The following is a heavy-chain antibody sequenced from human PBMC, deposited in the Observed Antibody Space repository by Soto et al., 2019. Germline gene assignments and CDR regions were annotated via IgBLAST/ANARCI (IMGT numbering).Heavy chain of an antibody. CDR3: ARLGSDVADYYDSSGYYYGIWVFDY. J-gene: IGHJ4*02. D-gene: IGHD3-22*01. V-gene: IGHV4-39*01. CDR1: GGSISSSSYY. Sequence: SETLSLTCTVSGGSISSSSYYWGWIRQPPGKGLEWIGSIYYSGSTYYNPSLKSRVTISVDTSKNQFSLKLSSVTAADTAVYYCARLGSDVADYYDSSGYYYGIWVFDYWGQGTLVTVSS. CDR2: IYYSGST.